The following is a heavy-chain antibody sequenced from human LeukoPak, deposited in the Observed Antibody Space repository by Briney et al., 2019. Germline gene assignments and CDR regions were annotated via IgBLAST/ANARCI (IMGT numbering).Heavy chain of an antibody. CDR2: IYDSVST. V-gene: IGHV4-59*11. Sequence: SETLSLTCTVSGGSISSHYWSWIRQPPGKGLEWIGYIYDSVSTNYNPSLKSRVTISVVTSKNQFSLKLSSVTAADTAVYYCARGTYYDSSGYYLSAPYYFDYWGQGILVTVSS. D-gene: IGHD3-22*01. CDR1: GGSISSHY. J-gene: IGHJ4*02. CDR3: ARGTYYDSSGYYLSAPYYFDY.